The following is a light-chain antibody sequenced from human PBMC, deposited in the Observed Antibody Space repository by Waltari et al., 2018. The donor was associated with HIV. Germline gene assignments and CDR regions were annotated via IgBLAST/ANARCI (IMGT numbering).Light chain of an antibody. Sequence: QSVLTQPPSASGTPGQRVTISCSGSISNIGSKTVNWYQQLPGTAPKLLIYTTNQRPSGVPDRFSGSKSGASASLAISGLQSDDEADYYCATWDDSLNGPVFGGGTKLTVL. J-gene: IGLJ3*02. CDR2: TTN. V-gene: IGLV1-44*01. CDR1: ISNIGSKT. CDR3: ATWDDSLNGPV.